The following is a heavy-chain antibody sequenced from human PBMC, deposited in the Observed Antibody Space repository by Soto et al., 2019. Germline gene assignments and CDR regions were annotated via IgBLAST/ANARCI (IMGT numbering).Heavy chain of an antibody. CDR2: INPIFETA. J-gene: IGHJ6*02. CDR1: GGTFSSFA. Sequence: SVKVSCKTSGGTFSSFAISWVRQAPGQGLEWMGGINPIFETANYAQKFQGRVTITADEITGTAYMELRSLRSEDTGVYYCARDLHVVVLGVHNYYYCGMDFWRQVNTVTVAS. CDR3: ARDLHVVVLGVHNYYYCGMDF. D-gene: IGHD2-15*01. V-gene: IGHV1-69*13.